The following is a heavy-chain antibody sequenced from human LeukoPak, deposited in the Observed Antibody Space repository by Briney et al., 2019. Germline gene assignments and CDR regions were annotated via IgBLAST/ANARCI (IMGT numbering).Heavy chain of an antibody. CDR2: VFHSGTT. V-gene: IGHV4-4*02. CDR3: ARVVAAAGALGYYYYGMDV. J-gene: IGHJ6*02. D-gene: IGHD6-13*01. CDR1: GDSVSSDYW. Sequence: SETLSLTCAVSGDSVSSDYWWSWVRQSPGRGLEWIGEVFHSGTTNYNPSLKSRVTISVDTSKNQFSLKLSSVTAADTAVYYCARVVAAAGALGYYYYGMDVWGQGTTVTVSS.